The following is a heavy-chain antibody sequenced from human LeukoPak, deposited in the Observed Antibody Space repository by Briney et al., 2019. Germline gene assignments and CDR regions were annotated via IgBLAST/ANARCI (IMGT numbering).Heavy chain of an antibody. CDR3: AKERAGYTNPYYFDY. Sequence: GGSLRLSCAASGFTFSTYAMSWVRQAPGKGLEWVSTISGSGANTYYADSVRGRFTISRDNSKNTLYLHMNSLRAEDTAVYCCAKERAGYTNPYYFDYWGQGTLVTVSS. CDR1: GFTFSTYA. CDR2: ISGSGANT. V-gene: IGHV3-23*01. J-gene: IGHJ4*02. D-gene: IGHD3-16*02.